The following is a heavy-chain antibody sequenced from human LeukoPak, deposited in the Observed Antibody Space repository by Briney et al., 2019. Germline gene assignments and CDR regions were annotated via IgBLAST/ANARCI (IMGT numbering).Heavy chain of an antibody. J-gene: IGHJ4*02. Sequence: GGSLRLSCAASGFTFSSYGMSWVRQAPGKGLEWVSAISGSGGSTYYADSVKGRFTISRDNSKNTLYLQMNSLRAEDTAVYYCAKDQDRGVVVVAATLDYWGQGTLVTVSS. CDR1: GFTFSSYG. CDR2: ISGSGGST. V-gene: IGHV3-23*01. CDR3: AKDQDRGVVVVAATLDY. D-gene: IGHD2-15*01.